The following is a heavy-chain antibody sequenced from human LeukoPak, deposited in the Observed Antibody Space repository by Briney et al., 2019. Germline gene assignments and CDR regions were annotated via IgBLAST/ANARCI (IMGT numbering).Heavy chain of an antibody. CDR1: GFTFNNYA. CDR2: ISYNGGST. CDR3: ASLDGTDY. V-gene: IGHV3-64*01. J-gene: IGHJ4*02. Sequence: TGGSLRLSCAASGFTFNNYAMHWVRRAPGKGLEYVSAISYNGGSTYYANSVKGRFTISRDNSKNTLYLQMGSLRAEDMAVYYCASLDGTDYWGQGTLVTVSS.